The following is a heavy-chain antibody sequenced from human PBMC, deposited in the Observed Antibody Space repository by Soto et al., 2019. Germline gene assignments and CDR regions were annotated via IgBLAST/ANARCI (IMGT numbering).Heavy chain of an antibody. J-gene: IGHJ4*02. D-gene: IGHD3-16*01. CDR3: ARLWGLTEFTGPWYKLEQ. CDR2: IFYTGTT. Sequence: QLQLQESGPGVVKPSETLSLTCTVTGGSVFSSSSLWVWVRQSPGKGLEWLGQIFYTGTTYYNPSLGSRITMSVDSYHSLFSLRLSSVTAADTALYYCARLWGLTEFTGPWYKLEQWGRGILVNVSS. V-gene: IGHV4-39*01. CDR1: GGSVFSSSSL.